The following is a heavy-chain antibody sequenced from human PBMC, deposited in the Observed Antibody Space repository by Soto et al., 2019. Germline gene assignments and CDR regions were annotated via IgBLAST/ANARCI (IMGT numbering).Heavy chain of an antibody. CDR3: AKXEEYSSSLDDYYYGMDV. CDR1: GFTFSSYA. J-gene: IGHJ6*02. V-gene: IGHV3-23*01. CDR2: ISGSGGST. Sequence: GSLRLSCAASGFTFSSYAMSWVRQAPGKGLEWVSAISGSGGSTYYADSVKGRFTISRDNSKNTLYLQMNSLRAEDTAVYYCAKXEEYSSSLDDYYYGMDVWGQGTTVTVSS. D-gene: IGHD6-6*01.